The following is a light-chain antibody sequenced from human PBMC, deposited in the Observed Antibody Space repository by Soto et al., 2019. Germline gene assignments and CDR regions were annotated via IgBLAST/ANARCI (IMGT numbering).Light chain of an antibody. CDR1: SGSIASGY. CDR3: QSSDGNNMV. CDR2: EDN. V-gene: IGLV6-57*02. Sequence: NFMLTQPHSVSESPGKTVTISCTGSSGSIASGYVQWYQQRPGSAPTTLIYEDNQRPPGVPERFSGSIDSSSNSASLTISGLRPEDEADYYCQSSDGNNMVFGGGTQLTVL. J-gene: IGLJ2*01.